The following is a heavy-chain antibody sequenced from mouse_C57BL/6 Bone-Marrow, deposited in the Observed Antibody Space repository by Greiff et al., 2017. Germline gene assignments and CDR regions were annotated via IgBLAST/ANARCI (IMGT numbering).Heavy chain of an antibody. J-gene: IGHJ3*01. CDR2: IYPGSGNT. CDR3: AIRFAY. CDR1: GYTFTDYY. V-gene: IGHV1-76*01. Sequence: QVQLQQSGAELVRPGASVKLSCKASGYTFTDYYINWVKQRPGQGLEWIARIYPGSGNTYYNEKFKGKATLTAEKSSSTAYMQLSSLTSEDSAVYFCAIRFAYWGQGTLVTVSA.